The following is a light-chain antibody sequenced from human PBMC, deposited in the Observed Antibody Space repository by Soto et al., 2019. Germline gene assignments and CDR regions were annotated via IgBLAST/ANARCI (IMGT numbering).Light chain of an antibody. Sequence: DIQLTQSPSTLSASVGDRVIITCRASQTIGTWLAWYQERPGKATRLLIYKASTLERGVPSRFSGSGSGTEFTLTISNPQPEDFATYYCHLYNTYSPTLGQGTKLEI. V-gene: IGKV1-5*03. J-gene: IGKJ2*01. CDR1: QTIGTW. CDR2: KAS. CDR3: HLYNTYSPT.